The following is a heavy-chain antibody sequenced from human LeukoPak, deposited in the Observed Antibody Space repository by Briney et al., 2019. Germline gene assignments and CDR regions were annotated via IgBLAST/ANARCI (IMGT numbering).Heavy chain of an antibody. CDR2: IYPGDSDT. D-gene: IGHD2-2*01. CDR1: GYSFTSYW. CDR3: ARLCSTTSWASDYFYYYYMDV. Sequence: NLGESLKISCKGSGYSFTSYWIGWVRQMPGKGLEWMGIIYPGDSDTRYSPSFQGQVTISADKSISTAYLQWSSLKASDTATYYCARLCSTTSWASDYFYYYYMDVWGEGTTVTVSS. J-gene: IGHJ6*03. V-gene: IGHV5-51*01.